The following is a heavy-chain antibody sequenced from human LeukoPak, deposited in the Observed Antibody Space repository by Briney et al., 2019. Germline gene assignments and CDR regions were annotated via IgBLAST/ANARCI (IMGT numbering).Heavy chain of an antibody. CDR1: GYTLTGLS. Sequence: ASVKVSCKVSGYTLTGLSRHWVRQAPGKGLEWMGGFDRENGKTIYAQKFRGRITMTEDTSTDTVYMELSSLRSEDTAVYYCARGTYDILAGPYGMDVWGQGTTVTVSS. V-gene: IGHV1-24*01. CDR2: FDRENGKT. J-gene: IGHJ6*02. CDR3: ARGTYDILAGPYGMDV. D-gene: IGHD3-9*01.